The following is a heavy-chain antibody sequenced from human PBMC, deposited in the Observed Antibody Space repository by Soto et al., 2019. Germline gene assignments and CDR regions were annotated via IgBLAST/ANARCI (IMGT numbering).Heavy chain of an antibody. Sequence: FLWISYALSGLTFRDFGMHPLRHSQGEGLAWVASISKDGLARYYSESVQGRFAISRDDSNNTVFLQINSLKVEDTAAYSWASPRDGQWLVFGHWGKRTLSTV. D-gene: IGHD6-19*01. CDR3: ASPRDGQWLVFGH. CDR1: GLTFRDFG. CDR2: ISKDGLAR. J-gene: IGHJ4*02. V-gene: IGHV3-30*19.